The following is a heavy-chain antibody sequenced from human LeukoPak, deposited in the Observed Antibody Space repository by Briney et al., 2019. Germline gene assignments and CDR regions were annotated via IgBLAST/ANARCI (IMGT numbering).Heavy chain of an antibody. CDR1: GFTFSDHY. CDR2: IRNKANSYTT. J-gene: IGHJ4*02. CDR3: AQSGSYAAFDY. D-gene: IGHD3-16*01. V-gene: IGHV3-72*01. Sequence: GGSLRLSCAASGFTFSDHYMDWVRQAAGKGLEWVGRIRNKANSYTTEYAASVKGRFTISRDDSKNSLYLQMNSLKTEDTAVYYCAQSGSYAAFDYWGPGTLVTVSS.